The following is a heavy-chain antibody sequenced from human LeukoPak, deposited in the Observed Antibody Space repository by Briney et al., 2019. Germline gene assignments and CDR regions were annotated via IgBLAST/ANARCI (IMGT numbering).Heavy chain of an antibody. J-gene: IGHJ4*02. CDR2: IYTSGST. CDR1: GGSISSYY. D-gene: IGHD5-12*01. CDR3: AKMIDIVATFIDS. Sequence: SSETLSLTCTVSGGSISSYYWSWIRQPPGKGLEWIGYIYTSGSTNYNPSLKGRVTISVDTSKNQFSLKLSSVTAADTAVYYCAKMIDIVATFIDSWGQGTLVTVSS. V-gene: IGHV4-4*09.